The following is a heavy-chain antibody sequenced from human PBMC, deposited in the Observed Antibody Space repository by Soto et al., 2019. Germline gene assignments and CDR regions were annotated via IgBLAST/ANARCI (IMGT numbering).Heavy chain of an antibody. J-gene: IGHJ6*02. Sequence: QVQLVQSGAEVKKPGSSVKVSCKASGATFSSYAISWVRQAPGQGLEWMGGIIPIFGTANYAQKFQGRVTITADESTSTAYMELSSLRSEDTAVYYCARVPIAVGDSYYYYYGMDVWGQGTTVTVSS. D-gene: IGHD6-19*01. CDR1: GATFSSYA. CDR2: IIPIFGTA. V-gene: IGHV1-69*01. CDR3: ARVPIAVGDSYYYYYGMDV.